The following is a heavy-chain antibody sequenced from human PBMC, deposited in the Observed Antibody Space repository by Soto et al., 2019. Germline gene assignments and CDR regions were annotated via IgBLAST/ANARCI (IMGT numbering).Heavy chain of an antibody. D-gene: IGHD3-9*01. V-gene: IGHV1-18*01. J-gene: IGHJ4*02. CDR3: ARDQYDILTGYYLDY. CDR2: ISAYNGNT. Sequence: GASVKVSCKASGYTFTSYGISWVRQAPGQGLEWMGWISAYNGNTNYAQKLQGRVTMTTDTSTSTAYMELRSLRSDDTAVYYCARDQYDILTGYYLDYWGQGTLVTVSS. CDR1: GYTFTSYG.